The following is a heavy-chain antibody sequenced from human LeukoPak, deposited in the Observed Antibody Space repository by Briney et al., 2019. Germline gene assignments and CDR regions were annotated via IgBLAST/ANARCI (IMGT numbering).Heavy chain of an antibody. V-gene: IGHV4-59*01. CDR1: GGSISSYY. D-gene: IGHD3-9*01. J-gene: IGHJ5*02. CDR3: ATLTGYSSESWFDP. Sequence: PSETLSLTCTVSGGSISSYYWSWIRQPPGKGLEWIGYIYYSGSTNYNPSLKSRVTISVDTSKNQFSLKLSSVTAADTAVYYCATLTGYSSESWFDPWGQGILVTVSS. CDR2: IYYSGST.